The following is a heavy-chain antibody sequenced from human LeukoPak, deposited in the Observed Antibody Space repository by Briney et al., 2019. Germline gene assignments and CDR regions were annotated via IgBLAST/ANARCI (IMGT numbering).Heavy chain of an antibody. CDR1: GFTFSSYG. CDR3: AKGEDNWNPPAFDY. J-gene: IGHJ4*02. V-gene: IGHV3-30*02. D-gene: IGHD1-20*01. Sequence: GGSLRLSCAASGFTFSSYGMHWVRQAPGKGLEWVSFIRYDGSNKYYADSVKGRFTISRDNSKNTLYLQMNSLRAEDTAVYYCAKGEDNWNPPAFDYWGQGTLATVSS. CDR2: IRYDGSNK.